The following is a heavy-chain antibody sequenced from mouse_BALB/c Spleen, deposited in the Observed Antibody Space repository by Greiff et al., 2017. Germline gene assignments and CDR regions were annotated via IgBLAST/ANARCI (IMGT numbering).Heavy chain of an antibody. D-gene: IGHD1-1*01. CDR1: GFNIKDTY. CDR3: AREGTITNYYAMDY. Sequence: VQLKQSGAELVKPGASVKLSCTASGFNIKDTYMHWVKQRPEQGLEWIGRIDPANGNTKYDPKFQGKATITADTSSNTAYLQLSSLTSGDTAVYYCAREGTITNYYAMDYWGQGTSVTVSS. CDR2: IDPANGNT. J-gene: IGHJ4*01. V-gene: IGHV14-3*02.